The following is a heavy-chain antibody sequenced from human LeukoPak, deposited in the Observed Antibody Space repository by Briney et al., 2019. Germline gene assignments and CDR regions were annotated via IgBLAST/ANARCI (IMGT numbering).Heavy chain of an antibody. CDR2: LSGSGGST. CDR1: GFTFSNYA. CDR3: ASTDRFDP. V-gene: IGHV3-23*01. Sequence: GGSLRLSCAASGFTFSNYAMSWVRQAPEKGLEWVSALSGSGGSTYYADSVKGRFTISRDNSKNTLYLQMNSLGAEDTAVYYCASTDRFDPWGQGTLVTVSS. J-gene: IGHJ5*02.